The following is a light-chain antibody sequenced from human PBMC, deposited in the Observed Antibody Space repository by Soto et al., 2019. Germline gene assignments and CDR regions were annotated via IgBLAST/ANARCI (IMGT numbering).Light chain of an antibody. CDR3: QQYGGSPRT. Sequence: EVVLTQSPGTLSLSPGERATLSCRASQSISQSLAWYQQRPGQSPRLLIYDASRRATGIPDRFTGSGFGTDFTLTISRLAPEDLAVYYCQQYGGSPRTFGQATKVELK. V-gene: IGKV3-20*01. CDR2: DAS. J-gene: IGKJ1*01. CDR1: QSISQS.